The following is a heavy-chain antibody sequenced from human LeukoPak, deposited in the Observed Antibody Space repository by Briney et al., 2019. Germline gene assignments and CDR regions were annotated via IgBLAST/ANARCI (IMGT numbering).Heavy chain of an antibody. CDR2: IIPILGIA. V-gene: IGHV1-69*04. J-gene: IGHJ3*02. CDR1: GGTFSSYA. D-gene: IGHD5-12*01. CDR3: ARVDIVATLYDAFDI. Sequence: ASVKVSCKASGGTFSSYAISWVRQAPGQGLEWMGRIIPILGIANYAQKFQGRVTITAGKSTSTAYMELSSLRSEDTAVYYCARVDIVATLYDAFDIWGQGTMVTVSS.